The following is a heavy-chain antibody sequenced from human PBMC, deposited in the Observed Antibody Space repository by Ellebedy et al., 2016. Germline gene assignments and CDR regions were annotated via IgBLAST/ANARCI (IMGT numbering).Heavy chain of an antibody. J-gene: IGHJ4*02. Sequence: ASVKVSCKASGYTFTGNYMHWVRQAPGQGLEWMGWINPNSSATKYAQKFQGRVSMTRDTSISTAYMELTRLRSDDTAMYYCVRDVTASRDYWGQGTLVTVSS. CDR3: VRDVTASRDY. CDR2: INPNSSAT. D-gene: IGHD5-18*01. CDR1: GYTFTGNY. V-gene: IGHV1-2*02.